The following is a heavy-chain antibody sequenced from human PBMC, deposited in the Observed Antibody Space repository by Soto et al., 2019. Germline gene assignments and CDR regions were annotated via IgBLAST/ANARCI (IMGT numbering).Heavy chain of an antibody. CDR2: IDPIDAYT. V-gene: IGHV5-10-1*01. CDR3: ARRAHMSRRGETFSYYYYGMDV. J-gene: IGHJ6*02. D-gene: IGHD3-16*01. Sequence: EVQLVPSGAEVKKPGESLRISCKGSGYSFTSYWISWVRQMPGKGLEWMGRIDPIDAYTNYSPSFQGHVTISADKSSSTAYLQWSSLKASDTAMYYCARRAHMSRRGETFSYYYYGMDVWGQGTTVTVSS. CDR1: GYSFTSYW.